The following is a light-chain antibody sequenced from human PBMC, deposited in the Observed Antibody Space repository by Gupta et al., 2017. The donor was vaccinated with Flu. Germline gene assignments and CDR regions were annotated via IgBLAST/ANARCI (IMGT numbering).Light chain of an antibody. V-gene: IGKV1-33*01. Sequence: PSSVSASVGDRVTITCRASQGISNCLNWYQQKAGKAPKLLIYDASNLQRGVPSRFSGSGSGTDFTLTISSLQPEDIATYFCQQDDSLPYTFGQGTRLEIK. J-gene: IGKJ2*01. CDR1: QGISNC. CDR3: QQDDSLPYT. CDR2: DAS.